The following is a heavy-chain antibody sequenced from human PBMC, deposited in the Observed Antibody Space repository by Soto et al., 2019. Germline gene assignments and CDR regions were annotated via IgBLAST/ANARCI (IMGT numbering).Heavy chain of an antibody. V-gene: IGHV3-74*01. CDR2: VSNEGSK. Sequence: EVHLVESGGGLVQPGGSLRLACAGSGFRVSDGWMHWVRQAPGKGLVWVSRVSNEGSKEYADFVKGRFTLSKDNAKNTLYLEMDSLSVEDTALYYCTATPRNGMGVWGQGTKVTVAS. J-gene: IGHJ6*02. CDR1: GFRVSDGW. CDR3: TATPRNGMGV.